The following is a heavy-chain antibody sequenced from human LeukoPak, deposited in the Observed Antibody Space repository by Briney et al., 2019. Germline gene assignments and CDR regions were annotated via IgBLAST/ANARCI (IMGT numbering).Heavy chain of an antibody. V-gene: IGHV3-7*01. J-gene: IGHJ4*02. CDR2: IKQDGSEK. CDR1: GFTFDDYG. Sequence: PGGSLRLSCAASGFTFDDYGMSWVRQAPGKGLEWVANIKQDGSEKYYVDSVKGRFTISRDNAKNSLYLQMNSLRAEDTAVYYCARDIYCSGGSCYSDYWGQGTLVTVSS. CDR3: ARDIYCSGGSCYSDY. D-gene: IGHD2-15*01.